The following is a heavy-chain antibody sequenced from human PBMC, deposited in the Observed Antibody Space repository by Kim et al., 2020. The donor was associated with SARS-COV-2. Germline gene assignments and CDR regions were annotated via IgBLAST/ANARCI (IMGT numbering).Heavy chain of an antibody. CDR3: ARDRLGEYGMDV. J-gene: IGHJ6*02. CDR2: K. D-gene: IGHD3-16*01. Sequence: KYNADSVKGRFTNSRENYKNTLYLQMNSLRAEDTAVYYCARDRLGEYGMDVWGQGTTVTVSS. V-gene: IGHV3-33*01.